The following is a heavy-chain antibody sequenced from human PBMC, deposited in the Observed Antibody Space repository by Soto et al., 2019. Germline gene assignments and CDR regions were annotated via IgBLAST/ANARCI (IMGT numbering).Heavy chain of an antibody. J-gene: IGHJ4*02. Sequence: PSETLSLTCTVSGGSLSIGVYYWSWICQHPGKGLEWFGYIYYSGSTYYNPSLESRVTLSVDTSTKQFSLKVSSVTAADTAVYYCARERDRSGYILAYWGQGTQVTVS. V-gene: IGHV4-31*03. D-gene: IGHD3-22*01. CDR3: ARERDRSGYILAY. CDR1: GGSLSIGVYY. CDR2: IYYSGST.